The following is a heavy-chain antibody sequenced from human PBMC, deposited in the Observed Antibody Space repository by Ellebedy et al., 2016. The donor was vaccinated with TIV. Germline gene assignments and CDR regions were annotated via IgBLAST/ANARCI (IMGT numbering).Heavy chain of an antibody. CDR3: AADSVVGPSASWYFDL. J-gene: IGHJ2*01. Sequence: AASVKVSCKASGFTFTKSAVQWVRQARGQRLEWIGWIVVGSGNTHYAQKFQERVTITRDMSTSTADMELSSLRSEDTAVYYCAADSVVGPSASWYFDLWGRGTLVTVSS. CDR1: GFTFTKSA. CDR2: IVVGSGNT. D-gene: IGHD2-15*01. V-gene: IGHV1-58*01.